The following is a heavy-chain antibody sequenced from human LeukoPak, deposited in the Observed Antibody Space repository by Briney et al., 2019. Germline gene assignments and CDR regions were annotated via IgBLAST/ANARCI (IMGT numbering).Heavy chain of an antibody. V-gene: IGHV3-23*01. Sequence: GGSLRLSCAASGFTFSSYAMTWVRQAPGKGLEWVSTISGSGDSTYYADSVKGRFTISRDNSKNTLYLQMNSLRAEDTAVYYCAKRWDYYDSSGYPLDYWGQGTLVTVSS. CDR2: ISGSGDST. D-gene: IGHD3-22*01. J-gene: IGHJ4*02. CDR1: GFTFSSYA. CDR3: AKRWDYYDSSGYPLDY.